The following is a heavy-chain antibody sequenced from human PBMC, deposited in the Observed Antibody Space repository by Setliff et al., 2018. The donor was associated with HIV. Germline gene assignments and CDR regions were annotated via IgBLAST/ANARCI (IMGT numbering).Heavy chain of an antibody. CDR3: ARSPQVTIFGIKIKPPGGPDL. D-gene: IGHD3-3*01. J-gene: IGHJ6*02. CDR1: GFTFSDYS. CDR2: ISSISTTT. V-gene: IGHV3-48*04. Sequence: GGSLRLSCEASGFTFSDYSMNWVRQAPGKGLEWISYISSISTTTHYADSVKGRFTITRDNARNSLYLQMTSLRAEDSGVYYCARSPQVTIFGIKIKPPGGPDLWGQGTTVTVS.